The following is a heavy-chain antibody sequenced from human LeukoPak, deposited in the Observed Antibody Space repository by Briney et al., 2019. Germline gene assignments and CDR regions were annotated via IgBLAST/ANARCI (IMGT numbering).Heavy chain of an antibody. V-gene: IGHV3-48*03. CDR3: ARQYYYDSSGHCDY. J-gene: IGHJ4*02. D-gene: IGHD3-22*01. CDR1: GFTFSSYE. Sequence: QPGGSLRLSCPASGFTFSSYEMNWVRQAPGKGLEWVSHITSSGSTMYYADSVKGRFTISRDNAKNSLYPQMNSLRAEDSAVYYCARQYYYDSSGHCDYWGQGTLVTVSS. CDR2: ITSSGSTM.